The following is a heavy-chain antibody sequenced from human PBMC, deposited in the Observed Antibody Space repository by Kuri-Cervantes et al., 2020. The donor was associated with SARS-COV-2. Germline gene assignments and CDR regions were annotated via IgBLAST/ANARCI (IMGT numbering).Heavy chain of an antibody. D-gene: IGHD2-2*01. J-gene: IGHJ4*02. CDR3: AREGYCSSVSCFLFDY. CDR2: IYHSGST. V-gene: IGHV4-38-2*02. Sequence: SETLSLTCAVSGYSISSGYYWGWIRQPPGKGLEWIGSIYHSGSTYYNPSLKSRVTISVDTSKNQFSLKLNSVTAADTAVYYCAREGYCSSVSCFLFDYWGQGMLVTVSS. CDR1: GYSISSGYY.